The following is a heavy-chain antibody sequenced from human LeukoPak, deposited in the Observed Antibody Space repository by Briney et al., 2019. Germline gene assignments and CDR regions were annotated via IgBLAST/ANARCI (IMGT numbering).Heavy chain of an antibody. CDR3: ARISRDGYNLDY. CDR2: INPSGGST. D-gene: IGHD5-24*01. Sequence: ASVKVSCKASGYTFTSYYMHWVRQAPGQGLEWMGIINPSGGSTSYAQKFQGRVTMTTDTSTSTAYMELRSLRSDDTAVYYCARISRDGYNLDYWGQGTLVTVSS. CDR1: GYTFTSYY. V-gene: IGHV1-46*01. J-gene: IGHJ4*02.